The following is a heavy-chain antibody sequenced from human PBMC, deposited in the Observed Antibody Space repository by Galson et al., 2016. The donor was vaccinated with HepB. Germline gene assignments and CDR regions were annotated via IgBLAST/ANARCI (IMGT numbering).Heavy chain of an antibody. Sequence: SCKASGYSFTSYGISWVRQAPGQGLEWMGWVSPWNGNTNYEQKFQGRVTMTTDTSTNTAYMELRSLRSDDTAVYYWARDEGDTYSSRSRGMDVWGQGATVTVSS. CDR1: GYSFTSYG. J-gene: IGHJ6*02. V-gene: IGHV1-18*01. D-gene: IGHD3-22*01. CDR2: VSPWNGNT. CDR3: ARDEGDTYSSRSRGMDV.